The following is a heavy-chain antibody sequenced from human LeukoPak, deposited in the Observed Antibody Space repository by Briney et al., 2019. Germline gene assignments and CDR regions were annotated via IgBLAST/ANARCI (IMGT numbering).Heavy chain of an antibody. Sequence: GGSLRLSCAASGFTFTTYRMEWVRQAPGKGLEWVSYISSSSSYTNYADSVKGRFTISRDNAKNSLYLQMNSLRAEDTAVYYCARGGHDSSGYYGWFDPWGQGTLVTVSS. CDR2: ISSSSSYT. V-gene: IGHV3-21*05. D-gene: IGHD3-22*01. J-gene: IGHJ5*02. CDR3: ARGGHDSSGYYGWFDP. CDR1: GFTFTTYR.